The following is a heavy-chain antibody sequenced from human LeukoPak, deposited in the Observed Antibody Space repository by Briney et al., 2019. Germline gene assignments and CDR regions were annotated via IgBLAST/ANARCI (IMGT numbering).Heavy chain of an antibody. V-gene: IGHV3-30*04. CDR2: ISYDGSNK. CDR1: GFTFSSYA. J-gene: IGHJ4*02. D-gene: IGHD2-21*01. CDR3: ARIAMGGGEPVDY. Sequence: GGSLRLACAASGFTFSSYAMHWVRQAPGKGLEWVAVISYDGSNKYYADSVKGRFTISRDNSKNTLYLQMNSLRAEDTAVYYCARIAMGGGEPVDYWGQGTLVTVSS.